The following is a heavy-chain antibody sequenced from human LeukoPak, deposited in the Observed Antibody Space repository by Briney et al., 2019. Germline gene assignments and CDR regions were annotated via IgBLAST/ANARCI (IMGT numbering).Heavy chain of an antibody. D-gene: IGHD6-19*01. CDR3: ARAGSARPSYSSGWGGYYYYYGMDV. J-gene: IGHJ6*02. CDR1: GGSISSYY. CDR2: IYYSGST. V-gene: IGHV4-59*01. Sequence: SETLSLTCTVSGGSISSYYWSWIRQPPGKGLEWIGYIYYSGSTNYNPSLKSRVTISVDTFKNQFSLKLSSVTAADTAVYYCARAGSARPSYSSGWGGYYYYYGMDVWGQGTTVTVSS.